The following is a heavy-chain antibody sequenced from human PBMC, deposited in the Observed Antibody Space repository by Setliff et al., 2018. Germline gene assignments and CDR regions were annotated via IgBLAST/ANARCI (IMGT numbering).Heavy chain of an antibody. J-gene: IGHJ3*02. CDR2: INPSGGST. D-gene: IGHD3-22*01. CDR3: ARVDYYDSSGPDAFDI. CDR1: GYTFTSYY. Sequence: ASVKVSCKASGYTFTSYYMHWVRQAPGQGFEWMGIINPSGGSTSYAQKFQGRVTMTRDTSTSTDYMELSSLRSEDTAVYYCARVDYYDSSGPDAFDIWGQGTMVTVSS. V-gene: IGHV1-46*01.